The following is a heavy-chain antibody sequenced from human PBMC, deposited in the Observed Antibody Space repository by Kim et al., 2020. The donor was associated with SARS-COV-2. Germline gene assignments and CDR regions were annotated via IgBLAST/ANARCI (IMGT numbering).Heavy chain of an antibody. CDR3: ARSSPVAGTRFDLDY. J-gene: IGHJ4*02. V-gene: IGHV4-59*01. D-gene: IGHD6-19*01. CDR2: IYYSGST. CDR1: GGSISSYY. Sequence: SETLSLTCTVSGGSISSYYWSWIRQPPGKGLEWIGYIYYSGSTNYNPSLKSRVTISVDTSKNQFSLKLSSVTAADTAVYYCARSSPVAGTRFDLDYWGQGTLVTVSS.